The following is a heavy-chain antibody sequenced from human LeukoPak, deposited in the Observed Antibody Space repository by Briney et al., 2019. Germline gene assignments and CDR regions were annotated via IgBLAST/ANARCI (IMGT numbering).Heavy chain of an antibody. J-gene: IGHJ5*02. CDR2: IYHSGST. V-gene: IGHV4-30-2*01. D-gene: IGHD2-21*02. Sequence: SQTLSLTCAVSGGSISSGGYSWSWIRQPPGKGLEWIGYIYHSGSTYYNPSLKSRVTISVVRSKNQFSLKLSSVTAAGTAVYYCAREVVTADNWFDPWGQGTLVTVSS. CDR1: GGSISSGGYS. CDR3: AREVVTADNWFDP.